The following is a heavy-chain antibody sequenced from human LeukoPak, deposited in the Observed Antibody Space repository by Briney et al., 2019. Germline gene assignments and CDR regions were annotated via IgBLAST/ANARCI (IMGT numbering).Heavy chain of an antibody. V-gene: IGHV4-59*01. J-gene: IGHJ4*02. Sequence: PSETLSLTCTVSGXSISSYYWSWIRQPPGKGLEWIGYIYSSGSTNYNPSLKSRVAISVDTSKNQFSLKLSSVTAADTAVYYCAREGTGSFEYWGQGTLVTVSS. D-gene: IGHD7-27*01. CDR1: GXSISSYY. CDR2: IYSSGST. CDR3: AREGTGSFEY.